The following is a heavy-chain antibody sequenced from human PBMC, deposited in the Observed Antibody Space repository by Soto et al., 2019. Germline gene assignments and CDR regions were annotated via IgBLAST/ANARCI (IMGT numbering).Heavy chain of an antibody. CDR1: GFTISTDS. J-gene: IGHJ4*02. V-gene: IGHV3-48*02. CDR3: ARFFGSGFDY. D-gene: IGHD6-19*01. Sequence: PGGSMRLSCIASGFTISTDSMNWVRQATGKGLEWVAHISTSGATRYYADSVKGRFTISRDNAKTSLYLQMDSLGNEDTAVYYCARFFGSGFDYWGQGTLVTVSS. CDR2: ISTSGATR.